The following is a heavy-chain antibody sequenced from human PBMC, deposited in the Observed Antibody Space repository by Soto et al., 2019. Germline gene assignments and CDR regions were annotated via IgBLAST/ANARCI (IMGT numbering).Heavy chain of an antibody. D-gene: IGHD2-2*01. CDR1: GGSISSSSYY. Sequence: PSETPSLTCTVSGGSISSSSYYWGWIRQPPGKGLEWIGSIYYSGSTYYNPSLKSRVTISVDTSKNQFSLKLSSVTAADTAVYYCARLIVPAAMLPYNWFDPWGQGTLVTVSS. V-gene: IGHV4-39*01. CDR2: IYYSGST. CDR3: ARLIVPAAMLPYNWFDP. J-gene: IGHJ5*02.